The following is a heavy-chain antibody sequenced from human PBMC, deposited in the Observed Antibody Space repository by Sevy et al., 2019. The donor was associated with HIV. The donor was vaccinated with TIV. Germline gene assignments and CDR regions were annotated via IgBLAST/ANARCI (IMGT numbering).Heavy chain of an antibody. CDR1: GFTFRSYS. CDR2: ISSSSSYI. V-gene: IGHV3-21*01. J-gene: IGHJ3*02. Sequence: GGSLRLSCAASGFTFRSYSMNWVRQAPGKGLEWVSSISSSSSYIYYADSVKGRFTISRDNAKNSLYLQMNSLRAEDTAVYYCARAYYDYVWGSYRYADAFDIWGQGTMVTVSS. D-gene: IGHD3-16*02. CDR3: ARAYYDYVWGSYRYADAFDI.